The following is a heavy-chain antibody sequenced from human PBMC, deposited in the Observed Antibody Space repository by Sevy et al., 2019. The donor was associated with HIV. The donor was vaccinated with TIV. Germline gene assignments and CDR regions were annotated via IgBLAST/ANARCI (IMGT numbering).Heavy chain of an antibody. J-gene: IGHJ4*02. CDR1: GFTFSNYG. D-gene: IGHD6-13*01. CDR3: AKDLAGPGRRYFDY. Sequence: GGSLRLSCAASGFTFSNYGMHWVRQVPGKGLEWVTFIRYDGSDKYYAASVKGRFTISRDDSKNTLYLQMDSPGAEDTAIYYCAKDLAGPGRRYFDYWGQGTLVTVSS. CDR2: IRYDGSDK. V-gene: IGHV3-30*02.